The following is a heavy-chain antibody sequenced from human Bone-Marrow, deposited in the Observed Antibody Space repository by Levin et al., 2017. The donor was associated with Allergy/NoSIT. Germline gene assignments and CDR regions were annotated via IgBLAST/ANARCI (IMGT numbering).Heavy chain of an antibody. V-gene: IGHV4-39*01. J-gene: IGHJ4*02. CDR1: NGSISSSDYY. D-gene: IGHD5-18*01. CDR2: IYYSGST. CDR3: ARHPSYGPFDY. Sequence: TLSLTCSVSNGSISSSDYYWGWIRQPPGKGLEWIGSIYYSGSTYDNPSLKSRVTISVDTSKNHFSLKLSSVTAADTAVYSCARHPSYGPFDYWGQGILVTVSS.